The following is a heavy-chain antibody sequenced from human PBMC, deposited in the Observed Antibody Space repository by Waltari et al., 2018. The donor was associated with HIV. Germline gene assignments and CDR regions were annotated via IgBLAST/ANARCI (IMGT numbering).Heavy chain of an antibody. Sequence: QVQLQESGPGLVQPSETLSLTCTISGGSITWSNWWSWVRQSPGKGLEWIGEIYHSGSGNYNPSLKSKNQLSLRLTSVTAADTAVYYCARDGEKSSYYDSTGYLLYWGQGAPVTVSS. D-gene: IGHD3-22*01. V-gene: IGHV4-4*02. J-gene: IGHJ4*02. CDR2: IYHSGSG. CDR1: GGSITWSNW. CDR3: ARDGEKSSYYDSTGYLLY.